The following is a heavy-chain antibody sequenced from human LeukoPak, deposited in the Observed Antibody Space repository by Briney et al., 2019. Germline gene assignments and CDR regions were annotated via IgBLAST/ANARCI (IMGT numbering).Heavy chain of an antibody. D-gene: IGHD3-10*01. Sequence: SLRLSCEASGFILSSYEMNWVRQAPGKGVAGVSYISNICSNKYFADSVKGRFTISRDNPKNSLYLQMNSLRAEDTALYYCAREGAGIMIRGVILDYWGQGTLVTVSS. V-gene: IGHV3-48*03. CDR1: GFILSSYE. CDR3: AREGAGIMIRGVILDY. J-gene: IGHJ4*02. CDR2: ISNICSNK.